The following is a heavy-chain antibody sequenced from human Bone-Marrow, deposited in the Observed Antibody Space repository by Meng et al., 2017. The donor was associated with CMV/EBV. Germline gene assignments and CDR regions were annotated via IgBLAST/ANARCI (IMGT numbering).Heavy chain of an antibody. Sequence: EWVGLIRSKTYGGTTEYAASVKGRFTISRDDSKSIAYLQMNSLKTEDTAVYYCTRDGHTGFDYWGQGTLVTVSS. CDR2: IRSKTYGGTT. J-gene: IGHJ4*02. CDR3: TRDGHTGFDY. V-gene: IGHV3-49*02.